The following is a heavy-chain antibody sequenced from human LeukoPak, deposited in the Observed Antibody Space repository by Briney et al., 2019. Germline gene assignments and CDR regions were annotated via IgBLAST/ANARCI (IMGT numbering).Heavy chain of an antibody. V-gene: IGHV4-39*01. CDR3: VRHLVGVAEGYFDY. Sequence: SETLSLTCTVSGDSLNSDSYYWGWVRQSRRKGLEWIGSVFYRDSTYYNPSLRSRLTITVDTVKNEVSLNLRSVTAADTAIYYCVRHLVGVAEGYFDYWGQGIQITVSS. J-gene: IGHJ4*02. CDR1: GDSLNSDSYY. D-gene: IGHD1-26*01. CDR2: VFYRDST.